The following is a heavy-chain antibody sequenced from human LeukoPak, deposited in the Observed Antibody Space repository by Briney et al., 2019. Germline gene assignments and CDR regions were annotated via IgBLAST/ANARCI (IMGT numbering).Heavy chain of an antibody. CDR1: GFTFSSYA. CDR2: IKQDGSEK. CDR3: ARELPSPYYYNSSGYSSPLGY. J-gene: IGHJ4*02. Sequence: GGSLRLSCAASGFTFSSYAMSWVRQAAGKGLEWVANIKQDGSEKYYVDSVKGRFTISRDNAKNSLYLQMNSLRAEDTAVYYCARELPSPYYYNSSGYSSPLGYWGQGTLVTVSS. V-gene: IGHV3-7*01. D-gene: IGHD3-22*01.